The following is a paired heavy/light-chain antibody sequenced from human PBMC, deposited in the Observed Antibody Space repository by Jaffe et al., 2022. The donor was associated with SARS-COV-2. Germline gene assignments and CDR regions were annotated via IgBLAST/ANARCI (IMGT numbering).Light chain of an antibody. Sequence: QSVLTQPPSVSAAPGQKVTISCSGSSSNMGKNYVSWYQQLPKTAPKLLIYDNNKRPSGIPDRFSGSKSGTSATLGITGLQTGDEADYYCGTWDSSLSAVVFGGGTTLTVL. CDR3: GTWDSSLSAVV. J-gene: IGLJ2*01. V-gene: IGLV1-51*01. CDR2: DNN. CDR1: SSNMGKNY.
Heavy chain of an antibody. CDR3: ARVDPSGRSAASLDY. D-gene: IGHD3-10*01. CDR1: GGSISSHY. Sequence: QVQLQESGPGLVKPSETLSLTCSVSGGSISSHYWSWIRQPPGKGLEYIGYIYYSGSTKYSPSLKSRVTMSVDTSKNQFSLKLSSVTAADAAVYYCARVDPSGRSAASLDYWGQGTLVTVSS. V-gene: IGHV4-59*11. J-gene: IGHJ4*02. CDR2: IYYSGST.